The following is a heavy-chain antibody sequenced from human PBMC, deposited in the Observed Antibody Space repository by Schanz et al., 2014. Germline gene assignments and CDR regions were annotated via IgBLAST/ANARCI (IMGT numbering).Heavy chain of an antibody. Sequence: VQLVESGGGLVQPGGSLRLSCAASGFTFTGHWMSWVRQAPDKGLVWVAVTSSDGSLKYYADSVKGRFTISRDNSRDTVYLQMNSLRGEDTAVYYCTRDRSALVTHNDALNLWGQGTMVSVSS. CDR2: TSSDGSLK. J-gene: IGHJ3*01. V-gene: IGHV3-30*03. CDR3: TRDRSALVTHNDALNL. CDR1: GFTFTGHW. D-gene: IGHD6-19*01.